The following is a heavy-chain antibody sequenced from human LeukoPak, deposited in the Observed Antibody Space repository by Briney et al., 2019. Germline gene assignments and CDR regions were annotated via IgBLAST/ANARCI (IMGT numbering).Heavy chain of an antibody. Sequence: SVKVSCKASGGTFSSYAISWVRQAPGQGLEWMGGIIPIFGTANYAQKFQGRVTITTDESTSTACMVLSSLRSEDTAVYYCASPTRYDFWSGFDFDYWGQGTLVTVSS. CDR2: IIPIFGTA. CDR3: ASPTRYDFWSGFDFDY. D-gene: IGHD3-3*01. CDR1: GGTFSSYA. V-gene: IGHV1-69*05. J-gene: IGHJ4*02.